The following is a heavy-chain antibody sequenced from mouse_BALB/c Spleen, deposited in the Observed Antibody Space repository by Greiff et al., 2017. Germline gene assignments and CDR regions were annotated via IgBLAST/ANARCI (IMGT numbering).Heavy chain of an antibody. D-gene: IGHD1-1*01. CDR3: ARPMGTTVVAEGFAY. J-gene: IGHJ3*01. CDR2: IHYSGST. CDR1: GYSITSGYS. Sequence: EVQLVESGSDLVKPSQSLSLTCTVTGYSITSGYSWHWIRQFPGNKLEWMGYIHYSGSTNYNPSLKSRISITRDTSKNQFFLQLNSVTTEDTATYYCARPMGTTVVAEGFAYWGQGTLVTVSA. V-gene: IGHV3-1*02.